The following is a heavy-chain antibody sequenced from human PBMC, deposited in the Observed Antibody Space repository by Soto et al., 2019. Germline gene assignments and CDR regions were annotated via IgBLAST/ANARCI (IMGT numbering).Heavy chain of an antibody. Sequence: SLRLSCAASGFTFSSYGMHWVRQAPGKGLEWVAVIWYDGSNKYYADSVKGRFTISRDNSKNTLYLQMNSLRAEDTAVYYCAREMDTAMVLSIDYWGQGTLVTVSS. CDR2: IWYDGSNK. CDR1: GFTFSSYG. V-gene: IGHV3-33*01. CDR3: AREMDTAMVLSIDY. J-gene: IGHJ4*02. D-gene: IGHD5-18*01.